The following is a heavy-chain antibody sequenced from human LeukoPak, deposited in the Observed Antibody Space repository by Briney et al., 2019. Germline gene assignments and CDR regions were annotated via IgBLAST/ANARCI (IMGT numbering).Heavy chain of an antibody. CDR3: ASHYYYMDV. J-gene: IGHJ6*03. CDR1: GFTFDDYA. V-gene: IGHV3-9*01. Sequence: GGSLRLSCAASGFTFDDYAMHWVRQAPGKGPEWVSGISWNSGSIGYADSVKGRFTISRDNAKNSLYLQMNSLRAEDTAAYYCASHYYYMDVWGKGATVTISS. CDR2: ISWNSGSI.